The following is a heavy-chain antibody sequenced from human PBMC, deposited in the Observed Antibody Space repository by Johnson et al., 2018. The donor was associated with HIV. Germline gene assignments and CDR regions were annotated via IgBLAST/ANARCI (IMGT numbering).Heavy chain of an antibody. V-gene: IGHV3-30*03. D-gene: IGHD4-23*01. CDR2: ISYDGSNK. CDR3: ARAERVVTPGGAAFDI. CDR1: GFTFSSYG. J-gene: IGHJ3*02. Sequence: VQLVESGGGVVQPGRSLRLSCAPSGFTFSSYGMHWVRRAPGKGLEWVAVISYDGSNKYYADSVKGRFTISRENAKNSLYLQMNSLRAGDTAVYYCARAERVVTPGGAAFDIWGQGTMVTVSS.